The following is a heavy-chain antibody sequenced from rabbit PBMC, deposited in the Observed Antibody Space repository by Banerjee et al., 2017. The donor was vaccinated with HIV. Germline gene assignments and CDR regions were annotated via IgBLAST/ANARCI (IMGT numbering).Heavy chain of an antibody. J-gene: IGHJ4*01. CDR2: INTSSGNT. Sequence: RQAPGKGLEWIACINTSSGNTYYASWVNGRFTISRSTSLNTVTLQMTYLTGADTATYFCARYSSGWGYFNLWGQGTLVTVS. CDR3: ARYSSGWGYFNL. V-gene: IGHV1S43*01. D-gene: IGHD4-1*01.